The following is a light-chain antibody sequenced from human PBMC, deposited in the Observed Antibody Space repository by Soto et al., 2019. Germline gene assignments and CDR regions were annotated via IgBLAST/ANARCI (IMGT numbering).Light chain of an antibody. V-gene: IGKV1-5*01. J-gene: IGKJ1*01. CDR1: QSISNW. Sequence: DIQMTQSPSTLSASVGDRVTITCRASQSISNWLAWYQQKPGKAPKLLIYYASSLASGVPTRFSGSESGTEYTLTISSLQPVDFATYYCQQYNRSPWTFGQGTKVEIK. CDR2: YAS. CDR3: QQYNRSPWT.